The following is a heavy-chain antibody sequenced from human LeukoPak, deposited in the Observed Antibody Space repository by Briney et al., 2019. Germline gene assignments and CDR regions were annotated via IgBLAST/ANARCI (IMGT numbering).Heavy chain of an antibody. J-gene: IGHJ4*02. D-gene: IGHD3-3*01. V-gene: IGHV1-2*02. CDR3: ARGGDITTFGVAHFDY. CDR1: GYTFTGYY. CDR2: INPNSGGT. Sequence: ASVKVSCKASGYTFTGYYMHWVRQAPGQGLEWMGWINPNSGGTNYAQMFQGRVTMTRDTSINTAYMELSSLRSDDTAVYYCARGGDITTFGVAHFDYWGQGTLVTVSS.